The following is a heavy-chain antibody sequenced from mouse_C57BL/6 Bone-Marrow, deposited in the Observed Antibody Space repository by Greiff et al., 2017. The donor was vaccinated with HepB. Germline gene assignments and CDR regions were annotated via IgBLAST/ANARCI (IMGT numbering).Heavy chain of an antibody. Sequence: VQLKESGGGLVKPGGSLKLSCAASGFTFSDYGMHWVRQAPEKGLEWVAYISSGSSTIYYADTVKGRFTISRDNAKNTLFLQMTSLRSEDTAMYYCARGDGSSSFAYWGQGTLVTVSA. CDR2: ISSGSSTI. CDR3: ARGDGSSSFAY. V-gene: IGHV5-17*01. D-gene: IGHD1-1*01. J-gene: IGHJ3*01. CDR1: GFTFSDYG.